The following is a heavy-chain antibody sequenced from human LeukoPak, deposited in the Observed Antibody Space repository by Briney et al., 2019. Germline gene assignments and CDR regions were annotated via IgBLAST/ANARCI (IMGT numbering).Heavy chain of an antibody. D-gene: IGHD2-15*01. CDR1: VYTFTGYY. J-gene: IGHJ4*02. V-gene: IGHV1-2*02. Sequence: ASVKVSCKASVYTFTGYYMHWVRQAPGQGLEWMGWINPNSGGTNYAQKFQGRVTMTRDTSISTAYMELSRLRSDDTAVYYCARAGRQYCSGGSCYVYWGQGTLVTVSS. CDR3: ARAGRQYCSGGSCYVY. CDR2: INPNSGGT.